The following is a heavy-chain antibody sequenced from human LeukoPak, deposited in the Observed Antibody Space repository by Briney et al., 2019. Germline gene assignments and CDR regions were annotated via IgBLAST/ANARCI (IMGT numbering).Heavy chain of an antibody. J-gene: IGHJ5*02. CDR2: INPNSGGT. Sequence: APVKVSCKASGYTFTGYYMHWVRQAPGQGLEWMGWINPNSGGTNYAQKFQGRVTMTRDTSISTAYMELSRLRSDDTAVYYCARVGESSSEGSWFDPWGQGTLVTVSS. D-gene: IGHD6-13*01. CDR3: ARVGESSSEGSWFDP. CDR1: GYTFTGYY. V-gene: IGHV1-2*02.